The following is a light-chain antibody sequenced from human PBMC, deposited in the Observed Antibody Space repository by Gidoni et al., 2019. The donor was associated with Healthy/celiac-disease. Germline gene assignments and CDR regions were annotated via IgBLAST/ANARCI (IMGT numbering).Light chain of an antibody. J-gene: IGKJ2*04. V-gene: IGKV1-39*01. CDR2: AAS. CDR3: QQSDSTPRS. Sequence: DIQMTQSPSSLSASVGDRVTITCRASQSISSYLNWYQQKPGKAPTLLIYAASSVQRGVPSRFSGSGSGTDFTLTISSLQPEDFATYYCQQSDSTPRSFGQGTKLEIK. CDR1: QSISSY.